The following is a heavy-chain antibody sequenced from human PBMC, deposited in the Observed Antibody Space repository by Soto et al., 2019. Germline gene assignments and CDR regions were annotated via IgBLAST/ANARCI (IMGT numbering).Heavy chain of an antibody. D-gene: IGHD1-1*01. CDR2: MNPNSGNT. J-gene: IGHJ6*02. CDR3: ARGGSEWNRVRRAGMDV. V-gene: IGHV1-8*01. CDR1: GYTFTSYD. Sequence: AAVKVSCKASGYTFTSYDINWVRQATGQGLEWMGWMNPNSGNTGYAQKFQGRVTMTRNTSISTAYMELSSLRSEDTAVYYCARGGSEWNRVRRAGMDVWGQETTLTVS.